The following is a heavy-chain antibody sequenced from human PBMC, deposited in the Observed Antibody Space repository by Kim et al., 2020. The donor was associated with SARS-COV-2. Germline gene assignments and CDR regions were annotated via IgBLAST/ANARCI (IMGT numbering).Heavy chain of an antibody. CDR2: IYHSGST. Sequence: SETLSLTCAVSGGSISSSNWWSWVRQPPGKGLEWIGEIYHSGSTNYNPSLKSRVTISVDKSKNQFSLKLSSVTAADTAVYYCARTNSMGYSYGQGWGQGTLVTVSS. CDR1: GGSISSSNW. D-gene: IGHD5-18*01. CDR3: ARTNSMGYSYGQG. V-gene: IGHV4-4*02. J-gene: IGHJ4*02.